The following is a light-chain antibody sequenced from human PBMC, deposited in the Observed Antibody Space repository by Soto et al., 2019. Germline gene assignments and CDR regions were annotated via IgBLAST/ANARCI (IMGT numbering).Light chain of an antibody. CDR3: RSYVSSSTLV. J-gene: IGLJ3*02. CDR2: GVT. V-gene: IGLV2-14*01. CDR1: VSDIGGYNY. Sequence: QSALTQPASVSGSPGQSITISCTGTVSDIGGYNYVSWYQQHPGKAPQLIIYGVTNRPSGVSSRFSGSKSGNTASLTISGLQAEDEADYYCRSYVSSSTLVFGGGTKVTVL.